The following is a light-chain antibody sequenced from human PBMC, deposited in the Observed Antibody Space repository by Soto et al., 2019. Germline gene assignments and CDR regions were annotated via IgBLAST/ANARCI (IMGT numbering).Light chain of an antibody. V-gene: IGLV1-44*01. J-gene: IGLJ1*01. Sequence: QSVLTQPPSASGTPGQRVTISCSGSSSNIGSNPVNWYQHLPGTAPKLLIYSNNQRPSGVPDRFSGSKSGTSASLAISGLQSADEADYYCAAWDDSLFGYVFGTGTKVTVL. CDR3: AAWDDSLFGYV. CDR1: SSNIGSNP. CDR2: SNN.